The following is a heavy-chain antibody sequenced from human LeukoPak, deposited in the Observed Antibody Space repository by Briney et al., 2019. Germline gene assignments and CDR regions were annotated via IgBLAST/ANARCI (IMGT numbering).Heavy chain of an antibody. CDR1: GDSISSYY. J-gene: IGHJ6*03. Sequence: PSETLSLTCIVSGDSISSYYWTWIRQPPGKGLEWIAYMYYSGSTNNNPSFESRVSMSLDKSKNQFSLKLSSVTAADTAVYYCARLSNPYYYYYYIDVWGKGTTVTVSS. CDR3: ARLSNPYYYYYYIDV. CDR2: MYYSGST. V-gene: IGHV4-59*01.